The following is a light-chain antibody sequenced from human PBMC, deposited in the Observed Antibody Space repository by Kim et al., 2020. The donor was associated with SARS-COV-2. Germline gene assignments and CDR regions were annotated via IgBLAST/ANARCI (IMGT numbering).Light chain of an antibody. Sequence: SRAPGKTASITCSGKKLGDKYVGWYQQKPGQSPVLVIYQDSVRPSGIPERFSGSNSGSTATLTISGTQAMDEADDYCQVWDTSTAVSGGGTQLTVL. J-gene: IGLJ3*02. CDR1: KLGDKY. CDR2: QDS. CDR3: QVWDTSTAV. V-gene: IGLV3-1*01.